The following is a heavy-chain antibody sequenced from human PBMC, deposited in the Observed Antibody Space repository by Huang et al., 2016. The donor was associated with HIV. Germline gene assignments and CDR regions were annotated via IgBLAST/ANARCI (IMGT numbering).Heavy chain of an antibody. CDR3: ARDPKYHRIGYYRQRRGIDV. J-gene: IGHJ3*01. CDR1: GYSFTDYG. CDR2: LSACNGDT. Sequence: QAQLMQSGPEVKKPGASVKVSCKTSGYSFTDYGITWVRQAPGQGPAWGGWLSACNGDTKRAQRLQGRVTLTTDPSTGMAYMELRILILDDTAVYFCARDPKYHRIGYYRQRRGIDVWGQGTMVSVSS. V-gene: IGHV1-18*01. D-gene: IGHD3-22*01.